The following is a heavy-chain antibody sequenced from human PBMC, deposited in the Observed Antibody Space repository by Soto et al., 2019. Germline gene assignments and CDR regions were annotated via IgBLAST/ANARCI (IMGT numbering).Heavy chain of an antibody. CDR1: GYTLTELS. CDR2: FDPEDGET. D-gene: IGHD3-10*01. Sequence: GASVKVSCKVSGYTLTELSMHWVRQAPGKGLEWMGGFDPEDGETIYAQKFQGRVTMTEDTSTDTAYMELSSLRAEDTAVYYCAKDTRLLIWFGELDYWGQGTLVTVSS. J-gene: IGHJ4*02. CDR3: AKDTRLLIWFGELDY. V-gene: IGHV1-24*01.